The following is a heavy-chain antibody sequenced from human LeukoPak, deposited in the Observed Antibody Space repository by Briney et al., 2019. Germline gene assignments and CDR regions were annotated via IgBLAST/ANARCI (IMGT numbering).Heavy chain of an antibody. CDR3: ARDFYAYGGNSGYFDF. CDR2: INYSGST. D-gene: IGHD4-23*01. J-gene: IGHJ4*02. CDR1: SDSINLYY. V-gene: IGHV4-59*01. Sequence: SDTLSLTCSVWSDSINLYYWKWPPQPPGKGLEWIGYINYSGSTNYNPCLKSPLIMSIDTSNNHFSLQLSSVTAADTAVYYCARDFYAYGGNSGYFDFWGQGTLVTVSS.